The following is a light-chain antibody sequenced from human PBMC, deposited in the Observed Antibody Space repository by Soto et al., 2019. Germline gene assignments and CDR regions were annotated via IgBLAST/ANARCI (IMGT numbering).Light chain of an antibody. V-gene: IGLV2-14*01. J-gene: IGLJ1*01. Sequence: QSALTQPASVSGSPGQSITISCTGTSSDVGAYKYVSWFQQHPGKAPTLIISEVSNRPSGVSNRFSGSKSGNAASLTISGLQAEDEADYFCFSFTTDWTHVFGTGTKLTVL. CDR3: FSFTTDWTHV. CDR2: EVS. CDR1: SSDVGAYKY.